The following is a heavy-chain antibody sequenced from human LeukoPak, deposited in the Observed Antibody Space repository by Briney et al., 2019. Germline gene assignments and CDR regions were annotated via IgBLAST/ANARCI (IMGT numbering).Heavy chain of an antibody. CDR1: GGSISSGSYY. CDR3: ARSLKQWLPAFDY. D-gene: IGHD6-19*01. Sequence: SQTLSLTCTVSGGSISSGSYYWSWIRQPAGKGLEWIGRIYTSGSTNYNPSLKSRVTISVDTSKNQFSLKLSSVTAADTAVYYCARSLKQWLPAFDYWGQGTLVTVSS. CDR2: IYTSGST. J-gene: IGHJ4*02. V-gene: IGHV4-61*02.